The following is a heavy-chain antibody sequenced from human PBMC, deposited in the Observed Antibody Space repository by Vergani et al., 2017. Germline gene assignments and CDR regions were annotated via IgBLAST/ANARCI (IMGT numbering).Heavy chain of an antibody. Sequence: QVQLQQSGPGLVKPSQTLSLTCAISGDSVSSTSAAWNWIRQSPSRGLEWLGRTYYRSKWYNDYAVSVKSRITINPDTPKNQFSLQLNSVTPEDTAVYYCARDGGEVYSNYGYYYYYMDVWGKGTTVTVSS. CDR2: TYYRSKWYN. CDR3: ARDGGEVYSNYGYYYYYMDV. D-gene: IGHD4-11*01. CDR1: GDSVSSTSAA. J-gene: IGHJ6*03. V-gene: IGHV6-1*01.